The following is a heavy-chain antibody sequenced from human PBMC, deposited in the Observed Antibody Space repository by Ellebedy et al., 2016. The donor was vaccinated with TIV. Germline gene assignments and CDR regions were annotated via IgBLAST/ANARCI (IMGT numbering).Heavy chain of an antibody. CDR3: VRDGAYGDYSPGYYGMDV. V-gene: IGHV3-7*03. J-gene: IGHJ6*02. CDR2: INQDGSRI. Sequence: GESLKISCAASGFTFNSYWMSWVRQAPRKGLEWVANINQDGSRIYYVDSVKGRFTISRDNAKNSVYLRMNTLRVEDTAVYNCVRDGAYGDYSPGYYGMDVWGQGTTVTVSS. CDR1: GFTFNSYW. D-gene: IGHD3-22*01.